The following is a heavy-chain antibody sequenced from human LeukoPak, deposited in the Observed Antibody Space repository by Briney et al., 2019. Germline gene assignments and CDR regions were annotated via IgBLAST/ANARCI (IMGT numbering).Heavy chain of an antibody. Sequence: EASVKVSCKASGGTFSSYAISWVRQAPGQGLEWMGRIIPILGIANYAQKFQGRVTITADKSTSTAYMELSSLRSEDTAVYYCAIRIAAAGSLDYWGQGTLVTVSS. V-gene: IGHV1-69*04. CDR1: GGTFSSYA. J-gene: IGHJ4*02. CDR3: AIRIAAAGSLDY. D-gene: IGHD6-13*01. CDR2: IIPILGIA.